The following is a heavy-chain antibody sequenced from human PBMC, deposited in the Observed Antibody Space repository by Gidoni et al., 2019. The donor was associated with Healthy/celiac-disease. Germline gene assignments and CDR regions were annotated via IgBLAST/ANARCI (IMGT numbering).Heavy chain of an antibody. CDR3: AREVGRVAAAVYYYYGMDV. V-gene: IGHV4-61*02. J-gene: IGHJ6*02. Sequence: QVQLQESGPGLVKPSQTLSLTCTVSGGSLSSGSYYWSWIRQPAGKGLEWIGRIYTSGSTNYNPSLKSRVTMSVDTSKNQFSLKLSSVTAADTAVYYCAREVGRVAAAVYYYYGMDVWGQGTTVTVSS. CDR1: GGSLSSGSYY. D-gene: IGHD6-13*01. CDR2: IYTSGST.